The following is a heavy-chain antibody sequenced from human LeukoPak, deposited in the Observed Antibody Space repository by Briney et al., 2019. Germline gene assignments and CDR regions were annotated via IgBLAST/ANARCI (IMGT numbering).Heavy chain of an antibody. CDR3: ARGSETYYDFWSGSSFDY. J-gene: IGHJ4*02. Sequence: ASVKVSCKASGYSFTGYYIHWVRQAPGQGLDWMGWINPNNGATKYAQKFQGRVTMTRDTSISRAYMELTRLRSDDTPVYYCARGSETYYDFWSGSSFDYWGQGTLVTVSS. CDR1: GYSFTGYY. D-gene: IGHD3-3*01. V-gene: IGHV1-2*02. CDR2: INPNNGAT.